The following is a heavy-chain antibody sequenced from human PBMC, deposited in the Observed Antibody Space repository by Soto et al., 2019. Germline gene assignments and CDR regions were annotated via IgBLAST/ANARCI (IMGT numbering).Heavy chain of an antibody. Sequence: GESLKISCKGSGYSFTNYWIGWVRQMPGKGLEWMGIIYPGDSDPRYSPSFQGQVTISADKSISTAYLQWSSLKASDTAMYYCAGHVSSECSTTSCYADYSYFYGMDVWGQGTTVTVSS. J-gene: IGHJ6*02. CDR1: GYSFTNYW. V-gene: IGHV5-51*01. CDR2: IYPGDSDP. CDR3: AGHVSSECSTTSCYADYSYFYGMDV. D-gene: IGHD2-2*01.